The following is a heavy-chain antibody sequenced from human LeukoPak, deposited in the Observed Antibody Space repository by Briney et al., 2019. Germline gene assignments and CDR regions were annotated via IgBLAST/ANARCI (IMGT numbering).Heavy chain of an antibody. J-gene: IGHJ4*02. CDR3: ARDQGSLTRSWYTGY. CDR1: GYTFTGYH. Sequence: ASVKVSCKASGYTFTGYHIHWARQAPGQGLEWMGRINPYSGDINFAQKFQGRVTMTRDTSITTAYMDLSSLTPDDTAVYFCARDQGSLTRSWYTGYWGQGTQVTVSS. V-gene: IGHV1-2*06. CDR2: INPYSGDI. D-gene: IGHD6-13*01.